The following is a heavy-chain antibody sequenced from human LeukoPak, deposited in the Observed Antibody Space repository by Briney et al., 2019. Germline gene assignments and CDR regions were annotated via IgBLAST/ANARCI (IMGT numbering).Heavy chain of an antibody. CDR1: GFSFTSYW. J-gene: IGHJ4*02. Sequence: GESLKISCKGSGFSFTSYWIGWVRQMPGKGLEWMGIIYPSDSDTRYSLSFQGQVTISAAKSINTAYLQWSSLKASDTTMYYCARGSSPTNFAYWGQGTLVTVSS. V-gene: IGHV5-51*01. CDR3: ARGSSPTNFAY. CDR2: IYPSDSDT. D-gene: IGHD6-6*01.